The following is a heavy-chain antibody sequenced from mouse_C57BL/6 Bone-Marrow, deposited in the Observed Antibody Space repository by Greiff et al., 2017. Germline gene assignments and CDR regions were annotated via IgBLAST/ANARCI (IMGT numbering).Heavy chain of an antibody. CDR3: ASYGSSFPWFAY. CDR1: GYTFTSYG. Sequence: VQLQQSGAELARPGASVKLSCKASGYTFTSYGISWVKQRNGQGLEWIGEIYPRSGNTYYNEKFKGKATLTADKSSSTAYMELRSLTSEDSAVYFCASYGSSFPWFAYWGQGTLVTVSA. J-gene: IGHJ3*01. D-gene: IGHD1-1*01. CDR2: IYPRSGNT. V-gene: IGHV1-81*01.